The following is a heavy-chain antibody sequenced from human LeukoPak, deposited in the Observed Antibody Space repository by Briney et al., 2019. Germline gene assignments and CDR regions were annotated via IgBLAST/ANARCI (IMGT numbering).Heavy chain of an antibody. Sequence: SETLSLTCAVYGGSFSGYYWSWIRQPPGKGLEWIGEINHIGSTNYNTSLNSRVTISVDASKNQFSLKLSSVTAADTAVYYCARLRVYSSSSDAALWYYYYGMDVWGQGTTVTVSS. CDR2: INHIGST. V-gene: IGHV4-34*01. CDR1: GGSFSGYY. J-gene: IGHJ6*02. D-gene: IGHD6-6*01. CDR3: ARLRVYSSSSDAALWYYYYGMDV.